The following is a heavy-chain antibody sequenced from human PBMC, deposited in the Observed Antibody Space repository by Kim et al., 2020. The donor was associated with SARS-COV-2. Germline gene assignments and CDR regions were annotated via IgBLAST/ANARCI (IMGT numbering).Heavy chain of an antibody. CDR3: ARLVFLGPDYDILTGYLSYDY. V-gene: IGHV1-69*04. J-gene: IGHJ4*02. CDR1: GGTFSSYA. Sequence: SVKVSCKASGGTFSSYAISWVRQAPGQGLEWMGRIIPILGIANYAQKFQGRVTITADKSTSTAYMELSSLRSEDTAVYYCARLVFLGPDYDILTGYLSYDYWGQGTLVTVSS. D-gene: IGHD3-9*01. CDR2: IIPILGIA.